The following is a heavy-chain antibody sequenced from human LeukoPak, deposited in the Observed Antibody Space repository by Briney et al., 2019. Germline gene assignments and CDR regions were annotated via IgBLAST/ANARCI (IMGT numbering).Heavy chain of an antibody. J-gene: IGHJ3*02. Sequence: GGSLRLSCAASGFTFSSYTMNWVRQPPGKGLEWVSNIGTSSTTIYYADSVKGRFTISRDNAKNSLYLQMNSLRADDTAVYYCAREAAEGGAFDIWGQGTMVTVSS. V-gene: IGHV3-48*01. CDR2: IGTSSTTI. D-gene: IGHD6-25*01. CDR3: AREAAEGGAFDI. CDR1: GFTFSSYT.